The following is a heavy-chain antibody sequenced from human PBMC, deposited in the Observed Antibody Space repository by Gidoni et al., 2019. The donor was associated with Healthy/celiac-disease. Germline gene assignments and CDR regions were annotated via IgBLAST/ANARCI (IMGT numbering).Heavy chain of an antibody. Sequence: QVQLVESGGGVVQPGRSLRLSCPASGFTLSSYGMHWVRQATGKGLEWGAFLSYDGSNKYYADSVKGRFTISRDNSKNTLYLQMNSLIAEDTAVYYCAKAYSSGWYYFDYWGQGTLVTVSS. D-gene: IGHD6-19*01. V-gene: IGHV3-30*18. CDR2: LSYDGSNK. CDR1: GFTLSSYG. CDR3: AKAYSSGWYYFDY. J-gene: IGHJ4*02.